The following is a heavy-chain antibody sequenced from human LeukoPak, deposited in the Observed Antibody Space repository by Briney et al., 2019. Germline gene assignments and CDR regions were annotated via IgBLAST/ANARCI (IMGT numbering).Heavy chain of an antibody. CDR3: ARQTYYYGSGAV. Sequence: SETLSLTCTVSGGSISSYYWSWIRQPPGEGLEWIGYIYYSGSTNYNPSLKSRVTISVDTSKNHFSLRLSSVTAADTAVYYCARQTYYYGSGAVWGQGTLVTVSS. V-gene: IGHV4-59*01. CDR1: GGSISSYY. CDR2: IYYSGST. D-gene: IGHD3-10*01. J-gene: IGHJ4*02.